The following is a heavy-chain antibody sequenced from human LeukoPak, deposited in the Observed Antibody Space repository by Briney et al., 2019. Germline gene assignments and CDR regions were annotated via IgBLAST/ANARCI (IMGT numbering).Heavy chain of an antibody. V-gene: IGHV3-33*01. CDR1: GFTFSSYG. Sequence: GGSLRLSCAASGFTFSSYGMHWVRQAPGKGLGWVAVIWYDGSNKYYADSVKGRFTISRDNSKNTLYLQMNSLRAEDTAVYYCAAGYCSSTSCYGDAFDIWGQGTMVTVSS. CDR3: AAGYCSSTSCYGDAFDI. J-gene: IGHJ3*02. D-gene: IGHD2-2*01. CDR2: IWYDGSNK.